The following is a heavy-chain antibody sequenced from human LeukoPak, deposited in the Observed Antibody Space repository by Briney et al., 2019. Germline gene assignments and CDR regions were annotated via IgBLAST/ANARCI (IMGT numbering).Heavy chain of an antibody. J-gene: IGHJ4*02. CDR2: ISYDGSNK. D-gene: IGHD3-22*01. CDR3: ASIKNYDSSGYFFDY. Sequence: GGSLRLSCAASGFTFSSYAMHWVRQAPGKGLEWVAVISYDGSNKYYADSVKGRFTISRDNSKNTLYLQMNSLRAEDTAVYYCASIKNYDSSGYFFDYWGQGTLVTVSS. V-gene: IGHV3-30*04. CDR1: GFTFSSYA.